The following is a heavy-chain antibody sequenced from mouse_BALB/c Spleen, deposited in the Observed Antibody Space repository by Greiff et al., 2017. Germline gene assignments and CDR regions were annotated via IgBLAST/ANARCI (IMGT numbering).Heavy chain of an antibody. D-gene: IGHD2-10*01. Sequence: EVQLQQSGAELVRPGALVKLSCKASGFNIKDYYMHWVKQRPEQGLEWIGWIDPENGNTIYDPKFQGKASITADTSSNTAYLQLSSLTSEDTAVYYCARSPYYGNYDAMDDWGQGTSVTVSS. V-gene: IGHV14-1*02. CDR1: GFNIKDYY. CDR3: ARSPYYGNYDAMDD. CDR2: IDPENGNT. J-gene: IGHJ4*01.